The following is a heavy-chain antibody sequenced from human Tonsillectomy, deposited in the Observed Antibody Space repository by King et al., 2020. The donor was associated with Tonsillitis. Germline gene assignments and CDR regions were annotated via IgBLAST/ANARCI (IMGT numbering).Heavy chain of an antibody. CDR3: ASPRVGSCSTQAEYFQH. V-gene: IGHV1-69*04. D-gene: IGHD2-2*01. CDR1: GGTFSSYA. CDR2: IIXILGIA. Sequence: VQLVQSGAEVKKPGSSVKVSCKASGGTFSSYAISWVRQAPGQGLEWMGRIIXILGIANYAQKFQGRVTITADKSTSTAYMELSSLRSEDTAVYYCASPRVGSCSTQAEYFQHWGQGTLVTVSS. J-gene: IGHJ1*01.